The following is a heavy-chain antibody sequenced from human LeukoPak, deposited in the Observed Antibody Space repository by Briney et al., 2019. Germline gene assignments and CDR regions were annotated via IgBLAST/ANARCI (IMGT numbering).Heavy chain of an antibody. D-gene: IGHD1-14*01. Sequence: PVGSLPLSCTVSGFTVSSNYMSWVCNAQGYGLDLISVIYSGGSTYYASYVKGRFTISRDNSKNTLYLQMNSLRAEDTAVYYCARDPSKGRTMSNYFDYWGQGTLVTVSS. CDR1: GFTVSSNY. V-gene: IGHV3-66*01. CDR3: ARDPSKGRTMSNYFDY. CDR2: IYSGGST. J-gene: IGHJ4*02.